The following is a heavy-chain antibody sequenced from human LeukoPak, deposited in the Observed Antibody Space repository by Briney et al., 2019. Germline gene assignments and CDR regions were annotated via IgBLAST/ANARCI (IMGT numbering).Heavy chain of an antibody. CDR2: INHSGST. CDR3: ARGGIAALY. J-gene: IGHJ4*02. CDR1: GRPFSGYY. Sequence: SETLSLTCAVYGRPFSGYYWSWIRQPPGKGLEWIGEINHSGSTNYNPSLKSRVTISVDKSKNQFSLKLSSVTAADTAVYYCARGGIAALYWGQGTLVTVSS. D-gene: IGHD6-6*01. V-gene: IGHV4-34*01.